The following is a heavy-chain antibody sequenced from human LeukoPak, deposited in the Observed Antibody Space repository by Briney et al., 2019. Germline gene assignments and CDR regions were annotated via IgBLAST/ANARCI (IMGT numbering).Heavy chain of an antibody. CDR3: VGGFLQWLY. D-gene: IGHD3-3*01. V-gene: IGHV3-7*01. CDR1: GFSFSSYW. Sequence: GGSLRLSCAASGFSFSSYWLSWVRQAPGKELEWVANINPDGSNMLYVDSVKGRFTISRDNAKNSLYLQMNNLRAEDTAVYFCVGGFLQWLYWGQGTLVTVSS. J-gene: IGHJ4*02. CDR2: INPDGSNM.